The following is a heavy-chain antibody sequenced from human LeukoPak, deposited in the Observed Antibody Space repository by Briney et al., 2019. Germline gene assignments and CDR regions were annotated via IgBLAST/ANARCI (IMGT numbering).Heavy chain of an antibody. CDR2: INGSRGST. Sequence: GGSLRLSCAASGFTFSSYAMSWVRPAPGKGLEWVSAINGSRGSTHYPASAQGPFTISRDNSKNTLYLQMNSLRAEDTAVYYCAKDLGYYDILTGYTYWGQGTLVTVSS. CDR3: AKDLGYYDILTGYTY. CDR1: GFTFSSYA. V-gene: IGHV3-23*01. D-gene: IGHD3-9*01. J-gene: IGHJ4*02.